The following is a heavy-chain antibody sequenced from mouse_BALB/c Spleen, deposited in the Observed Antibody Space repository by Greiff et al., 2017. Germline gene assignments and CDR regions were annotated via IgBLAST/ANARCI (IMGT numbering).Heavy chain of an antibody. Sequence: VQLKESGPGLVKPSQSLSLTCTVTGYSITSDYAWNWIRQFPGNKLEWMGYISYSGSTSYNPSLKSRISITRDTSKNQFFLQLNSVTTEDTATYYCAREEIYYYGSSAAWFAYWGQGTLVTVSA. V-gene: IGHV3-2*02. D-gene: IGHD1-1*01. CDR3: AREEIYYYGSSAAWFAY. J-gene: IGHJ3*01. CDR1: GYSITSDYA. CDR2: ISYSGST.